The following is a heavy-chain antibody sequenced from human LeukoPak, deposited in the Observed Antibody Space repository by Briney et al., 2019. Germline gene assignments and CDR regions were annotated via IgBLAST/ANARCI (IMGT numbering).Heavy chain of an antibody. D-gene: IGHD3-22*01. CDR2: IYYSGST. J-gene: IGHJ5*02. CDR1: GGSISSYH. V-gene: IGHV4-59*01. CDR3: ARVGSSGSPIGGFDP. Sequence: SETLSLTCTVSGGSISSYHWSWIRQPPGKGLEWIGYIYYSGSTNYNPSLKSRVTISVDTSKNQFSLKLSSVTAADTAVYYCARVGSSGSPIGGFDPWGQGTLVTVSS.